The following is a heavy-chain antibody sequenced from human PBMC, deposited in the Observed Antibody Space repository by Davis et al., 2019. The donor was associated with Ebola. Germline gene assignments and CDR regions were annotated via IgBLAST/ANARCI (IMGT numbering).Heavy chain of an antibody. V-gene: IGHV1-18*04. CDR3: ARRKGDAFDI. J-gene: IGHJ3*02. D-gene: IGHD1-14*01. CDR2: ISAYNGNT. Sequence: ASVKVSCKASGYTFTGYYMHWVRQAPGQGLEWMGWISAYNGNTNYAQKLQGRVTMTTDTSTSTAYMELRSLRSDDTAVYYCARRKGDAFDIWGQGTMVTVSS. CDR1: GYTFTGYY.